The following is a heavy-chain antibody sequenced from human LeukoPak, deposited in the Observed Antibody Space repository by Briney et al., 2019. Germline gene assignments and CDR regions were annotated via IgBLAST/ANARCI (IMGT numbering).Heavy chain of an antibody. Sequence: PSETLSLTCTVSGYSISSGYYWGWIRQPPGQGLEWIGSIYYSGSTYYNPSLKSRVTISVDTSKNQFSLKLSSVTAADTAVYYCARHGLYYYGSGSKLFDYWGQGTLVTVSS. V-gene: IGHV4-38-2*02. J-gene: IGHJ4*02. CDR3: ARHGLYYYGSGSKLFDY. D-gene: IGHD3-10*01. CDR2: IYYSGST. CDR1: GYSISSGYY.